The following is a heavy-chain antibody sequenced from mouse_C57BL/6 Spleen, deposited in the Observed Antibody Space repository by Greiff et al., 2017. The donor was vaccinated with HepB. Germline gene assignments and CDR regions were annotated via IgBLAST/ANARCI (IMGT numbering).Heavy chain of an antibody. D-gene: IGHD1-1*01. CDR1: GYTFTSYW. J-gene: IGHJ1*03. CDR2: IYPGSGST. V-gene: IGHV1-55*01. CDR3: ARATDWYFDV. Sequence: QVQLQQPGAELVKPGASVKMSCKASGYTFTSYWITWVRQRPGQGLEWIGDIYPGSGSTNYNEKFKSKATLTVDTSSSTAYMQLSSLTSEDAAVYYCARATDWYFDVWGTGTTVTVSS.